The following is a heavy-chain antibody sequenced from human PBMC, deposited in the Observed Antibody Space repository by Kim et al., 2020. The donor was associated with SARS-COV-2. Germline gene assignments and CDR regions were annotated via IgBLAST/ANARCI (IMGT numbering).Heavy chain of an antibody. D-gene: IGHD2-21*02. CDR3: ARDRDCGGDCYPDAFDI. J-gene: IGHJ3*02. CDR2: ISAYNGNT. Sequence: ASVKVSCKASGYTFTNYGISWVRQAPGQGLEWMGWISAYNGNTNYAQNLQGRVTMTTDTSTSTVYMKLRSLRSDDTAVYYCARDRDCGGDCYPDAFDIWGQGTMVTVSS. CDR1: GYTFTNYG. V-gene: IGHV1-18*01.